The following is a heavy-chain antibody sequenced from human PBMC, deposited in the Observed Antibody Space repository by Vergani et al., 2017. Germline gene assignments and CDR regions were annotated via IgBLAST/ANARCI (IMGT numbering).Heavy chain of an antibody. CDR1: GGSISGTNW. D-gene: IGHD2-15*01. CDR3: TRHWAVVAANNWFDP. CDR2: IYYSGST. Sequence: QVQLQESGPGLVKPPGTLSLTCAVSGGSISGTNWWSWVRQSPGKGLEWIGSIYYSGSTYYNPSLESRVTMSVDTSKSQFSLKLSSVTAADTAVYYCTRHWAVVAANNWFDPWGQGTLVTVSS. V-gene: IGHV4-4*03. J-gene: IGHJ5*02.